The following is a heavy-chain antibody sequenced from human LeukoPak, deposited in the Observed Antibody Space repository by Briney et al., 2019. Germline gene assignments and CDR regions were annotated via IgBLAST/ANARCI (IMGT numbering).Heavy chain of an antibody. CDR2: MNPNSGNT. Sequence: ASVKVSCKASGYTFTSYDINWVRQATGQGREWMGWMNPNSGNTGYAQKFQGRVTMTRNTSISTAYMELSSLRSEDTAVYYCAKDSYDSHWFDYWGQGTLVTVSS. D-gene: IGHD3-22*01. CDR3: AKDSYDSHWFDY. V-gene: IGHV1-8*01. J-gene: IGHJ4*02. CDR1: GYTFTSYD.